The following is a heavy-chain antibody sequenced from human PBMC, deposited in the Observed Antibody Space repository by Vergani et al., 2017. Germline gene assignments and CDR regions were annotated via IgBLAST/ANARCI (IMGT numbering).Heavy chain of an antibody. CDR2: MSSGDSI. V-gene: IGHV3-11*04. CDR1: GFTFSDHY. J-gene: IGHJ6*02. CDR3: ARGTDTGSSVSYNYYAMDV. Sequence: QVQLVESGGGLVKPGGSLRLSCAASGFTFSDHYMSWVRQAPGKGLEWISYMSSGDSIYYADSVTGRFTVSRDNTKNTLYLQMNSLRAEDTAVYYCARGTDTGSSVSYNYYAMDVWGQGTTVSVSS. D-gene: IGHD3/OR15-3a*01.